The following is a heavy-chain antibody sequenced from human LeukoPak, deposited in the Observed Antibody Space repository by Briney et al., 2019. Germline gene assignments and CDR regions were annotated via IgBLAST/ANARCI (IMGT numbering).Heavy chain of an antibody. Sequence: PGGSLRLSCTTSGFTVSSNFMNWVRQAPGKGLEWVSIIYSDDSTYYTDSVKGRFTISRDNSKNTLYLQMNSLRAEDTAVYYCARDLGLQRGYFDCWGQGTLVTVSS. J-gene: IGHJ4*02. CDR1: GFTVSSNF. CDR2: IYSDDST. CDR3: ARDLGLQRGYFDC. V-gene: IGHV3-66*01. D-gene: IGHD3/OR15-3a*01.